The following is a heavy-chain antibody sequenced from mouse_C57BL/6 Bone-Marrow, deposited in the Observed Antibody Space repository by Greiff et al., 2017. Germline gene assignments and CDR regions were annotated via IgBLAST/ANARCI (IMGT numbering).Heavy chain of an antibody. CDR2: TFYSGIT. Sequence: EVQLVESGPRLVRPSQTLSLTCTVTGFSINSDCYWIWIRQFPGNKLEYIGYTFYSGITNYNPSLESRTYLTRDKSKNQSALKFSSVTTEDTATYYYARIMITFFYVWGTGTTVTVSS. J-gene: IGHJ1*03. CDR3: ARIMITFFYV. CDR1: GFSINSDCY. V-gene: IGHV3-3*01. D-gene: IGHD2-4*01.